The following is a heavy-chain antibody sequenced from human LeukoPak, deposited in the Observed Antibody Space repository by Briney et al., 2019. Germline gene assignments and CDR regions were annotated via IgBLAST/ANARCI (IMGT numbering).Heavy chain of an antibody. V-gene: IGHV4-34*01. CDR1: GGSFNGYY. Sequence: SETLSLTCAVYGGSFNGYYWSWIRQPPGKGLEWIGEINHSGSTNCNPSLKSRVTISVDTSKNQFSLKLSSVTAADTAVYYCARCWWSIAAPCDYWGQGTLVTVSS. CDR3: ARCWWSIAAPCDY. CDR2: INHSGST. D-gene: IGHD2-8*02. J-gene: IGHJ4*02.